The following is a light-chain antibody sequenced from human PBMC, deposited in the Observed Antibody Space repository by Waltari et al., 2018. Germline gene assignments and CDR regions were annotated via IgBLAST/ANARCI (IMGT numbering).Light chain of an antibody. CDR1: SSDVGGHNA. CDR2: DVT. CDR3: SSYTSSITYV. V-gene: IGLV2-14*01. Sequence: QSAPTQPASVSGSPGQSITISCTGTSSDVGGHNAVSWYQQHPGKAPKLMIYDVTNRPSGVSNRFSGSKSGNTASLTISGLQAEDEADYYYSSYTSSITYVFGTGTKVTVL. J-gene: IGLJ1*01.